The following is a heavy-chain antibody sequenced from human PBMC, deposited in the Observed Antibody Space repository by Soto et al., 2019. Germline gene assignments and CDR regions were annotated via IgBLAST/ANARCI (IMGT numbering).Heavy chain of an antibody. J-gene: IGHJ4*02. D-gene: IGHD2-15*01. Sequence: GGSLRLSCAASGFTFSSYGMHWVRQAPGKGLEWVAVISYDGSNKYYADSVKGRFTISRDNSKNTLYLQMNSLRAEDTAVYYCAKEGYCSGGRCSWHFDYWGQGTLVTVSS. CDR3: AKEGYCSGGRCSWHFDY. CDR2: ISYDGSNK. CDR1: GFTFSSYG. V-gene: IGHV3-30*18.